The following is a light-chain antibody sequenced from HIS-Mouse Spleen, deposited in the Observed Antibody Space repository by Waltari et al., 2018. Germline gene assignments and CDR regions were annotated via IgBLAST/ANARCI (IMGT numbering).Light chain of an antibody. J-gene: IGLJ3*02. CDR3: QSADSSGTGWV. V-gene: IGLV3-25*03. CDR2: KDS. Sequence: SYELTQPPSVSVSPGQTARITCSGDALPNQYAYWYQQKPGHAPVLVIYKDSERPSGIPERFSGSSSGTTVTLTISGVQAEDEADYYCQSADSSGTGWVFGGGTKLTVL. CDR1: ALPNQY.